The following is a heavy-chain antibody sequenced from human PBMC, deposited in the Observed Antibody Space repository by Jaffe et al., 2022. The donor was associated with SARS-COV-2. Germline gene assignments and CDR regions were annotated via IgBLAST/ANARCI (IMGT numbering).Heavy chain of an antibody. V-gene: IGHV4-39*01. Sequence: QLQLQESGPGLVKPSETLSLTCTVSGGSISSSSYYWGWIRQPPGKGLEWIGSIYYSGSTYYNPSLKSRVTISVDTSKNQFSLKLSSVTAADTAVYYCAVPIAVAGFNWFDPWGQGTLVTVSS. CDR1: GGSISSSSYY. D-gene: IGHD6-19*01. J-gene: IGHJ5*02. CDR2: IYYSGST. CDR3: AVPIAVAGFNWFDP.